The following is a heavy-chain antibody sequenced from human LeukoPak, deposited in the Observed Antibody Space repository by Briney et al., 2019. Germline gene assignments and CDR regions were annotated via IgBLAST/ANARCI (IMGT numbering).Heavy chain of an antibody. J-gene: IGHJ4*02. CDR3: AADNDNGYTLWK. CDR1: GFTFRTYG. V-gene: IGHV3-30*03. D-gene: IGHD5-18*01. CDR2: ASSDGGR. Sequence: GGSLRLSCATSGFTFRTYGFHWVRQSSGKGLEWVAVASSDGGRNYGDSVKGRFTIYRDRDNSKSTLYLQMNNLRTDDTAVYYCAADNDNGYTLWKWGQGTRVTVSS.